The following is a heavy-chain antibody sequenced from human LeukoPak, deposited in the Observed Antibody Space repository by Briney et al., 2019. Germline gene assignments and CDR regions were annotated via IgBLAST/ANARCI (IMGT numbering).Heavy chain of an antibody. CDR2: IRYDGNNK. V-gene: IGHV3-30*02. CDR1: GFTFSSYG. D-gene: IGHD3-16*02. Sequence: GGSLRLSCAASGFTFSSYGMHWVRQAPGKGLEWVAFIRYDGNNKYYADSVKGRFTISRDNAKNSLYLQMNSLRAEDTAVYYCASGEYYDYVWGSYRYTNAFDIWGQGTMVTVSS. J-gene: IGHJ3*02. CDR3: ASGEYYDYVWGSYRYTNAFDI.